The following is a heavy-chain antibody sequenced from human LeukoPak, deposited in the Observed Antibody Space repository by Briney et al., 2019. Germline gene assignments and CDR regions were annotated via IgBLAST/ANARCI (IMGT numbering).Heavy chain of an antibody. CDR3: ARGQYYYDSSGQDAFDI. D-gene: IGHD3-22*01. CDR2: IYTSGST. Sequence: SETLSLTCTVSGGSISSYYWSWIRQPAGEGLEWIGRIYTSGSTNYNPSLKSRVTMSVDTSKNQFSLKLSSVTAADTAVYYCARGQYYYDSSGQDAFDIWGQGTMVTVSS. J-gene: IGHJ3*02. CDR1: GGSISSYY. V-gene: IGHV4-4*07.